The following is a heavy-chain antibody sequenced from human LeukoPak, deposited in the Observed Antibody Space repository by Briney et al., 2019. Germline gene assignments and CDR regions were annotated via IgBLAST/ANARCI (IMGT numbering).Heavy chain of an antibody. V-gene: IGHV1-69*01. CDR3: ARVRYRGIAAAGTTFDY. J-gene: IGHJ4*02. CDR2: IIPIFGTA. D-gene: IGHD6-13*01. CDR1: GGTFSSYA. Sequence: GSSVKVSCKASGGTFSSYAISWVRQAPGQGLEWMGGIIPIFGTANYAQKFQGRVTITADESTSTAYMELSSLRSEDTAVYYCARVRYRGIAAAGTTFDYWGQGTLVTVSS.